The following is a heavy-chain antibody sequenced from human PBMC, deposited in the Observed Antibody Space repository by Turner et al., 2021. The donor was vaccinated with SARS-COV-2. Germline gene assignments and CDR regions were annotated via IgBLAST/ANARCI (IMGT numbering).Heavy chain of an antibody. Sequence: QVQLQESGPGLVTPSQTLSLTCTVSGGSISSGGYYWSWIRQHPGKGLEWIGYIYYSGSTYYNPSLKSRVTISVDTSKNQFSLKLSSVTAADTAVYYCARAAYYYDISAYRNDAFDIWGQGTMVTVSS. D-gene: IGHD3-22*01. CDR3: ARAAYYYDISAYRNDAFDI. V-gene: IGHV4-31*03. J-gene: IGHJ3*02. CDR1: GGSISSGGYY. CDR2: IYYSGST.